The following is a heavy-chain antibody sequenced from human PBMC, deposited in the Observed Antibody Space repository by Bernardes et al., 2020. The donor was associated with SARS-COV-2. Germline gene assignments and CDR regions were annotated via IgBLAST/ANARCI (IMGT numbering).Heavy chain of an antibody. J-gene: IGHJ6*03. V-gene: IGHV4-59*01. Sequence: SETLSLTCTVSGGSISSYYWSWIRQPPGKGLEWIGYIYYSGSTNYNPSLKSRVTISVDTSKNQFSLKLSSVTAADTAVYYCARARRTYDFWSGCYSGYYYYYMDVWGKGTTVTVSS. CDR1: GGSISSYY. CDR3: ARARRTYDFWSGCYSGYYYYYMDV. D-gene: IGHD3-3*01. CDR2: IYYSGST.